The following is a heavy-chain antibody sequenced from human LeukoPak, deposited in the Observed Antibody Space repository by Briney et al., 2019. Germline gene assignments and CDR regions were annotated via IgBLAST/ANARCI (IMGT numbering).Heavy chain of an antibody. V-gene: IGHV3-30*03. CDR2: ISYDGSNK. J-gene: IGHJ4*02. CDR1: GFTFRSYG. Sequence: GGSLRLSCAASGFTFRSYGMHWVRQAPGKGLEWLAVISYDGSNKYFADSVKGRFTISRDNSKNTLFLQMISLRADDTAVYYCARGDDTRIDYWGQGTLVTVSS. CDR3: ARGDDTRIDY.